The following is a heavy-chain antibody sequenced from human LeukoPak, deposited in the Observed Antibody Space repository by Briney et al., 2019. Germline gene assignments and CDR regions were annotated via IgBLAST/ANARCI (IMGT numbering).Heavy chain of an antibody. CDR2: IYYSGST. V-gene: IGHV4-39*07. D-gene: IGHD3-3*01. CDR1: GGSISSSSYY. Sequence: SETLSLTCAVSGGSISSSSYYWGWIRQPPGKGLEWIGSIYYSGSTYYNPSLKSRVTISVDTSKNQFSLKLSSVTAADTAVYYCARDLRSGYYYFDYWGQGTLVTVSS. CDR3: ARDLRSGYYYFDY. J-gene: IGHJ4*02.